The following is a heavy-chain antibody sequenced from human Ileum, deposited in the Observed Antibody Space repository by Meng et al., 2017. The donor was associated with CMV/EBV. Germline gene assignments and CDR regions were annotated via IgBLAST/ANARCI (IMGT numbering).Heavy chain of an antibody. D-gene: IGHD2-8*01. V-gene: IGHV3-30-3*01. CDR3: ARGYCANGICYTDY. J-gene: IGHJ4*02. CDR2: ISYDGSNN. CDR1: GFTFSSVA. Sequence: ASGFTFSSVAVHVVRHAPGKGLEWVSVISYDGSNNYYADSVKGRFTISRDNSKNTLYLQMNSLRAEDTAVYYCARGYCANGICYTDYWGQGTLVTVSS.